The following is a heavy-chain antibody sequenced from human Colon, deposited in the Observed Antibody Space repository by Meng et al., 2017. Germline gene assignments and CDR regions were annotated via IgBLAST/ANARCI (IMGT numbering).Heavy chain of an antibody. V-gene: IGHV4-31*03. CDR1: GLSTGTNGDY. Sequence: VRLPGYGPGLVKPSQTPSLTCNVSGLSTGTNGDYWTWIRQRPGKGLEWIGKIFYTGTAHYTPSLKTRAAMSVDRSKNQFSLKLSSVTAADTAVYYCARADCTAGICYQFDNWGQGTLVTVSS. CDR2: IFYTGTA. CDR3: ARADCTAGICYQFDN. J-gene: IGHJ4*02. D-gene: IGHD2-8*02.